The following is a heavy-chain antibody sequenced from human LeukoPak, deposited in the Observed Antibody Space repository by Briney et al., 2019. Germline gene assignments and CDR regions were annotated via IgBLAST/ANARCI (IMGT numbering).Heavy chain of an antibody. CDR1: GGSISGFY. J-gene: IGHJ4*02. CDR2: IYFSGSS. V-gene: IGHV4-59*01. CDR3: ARKGLGSTSPFGY. D-gene: IGHD2-2*01. Sequence: SETLSLTCTISGGSISGFYWGWIGQPPGKGLEWIGYIYFSGSSSYNPSLKSRVSMSVDTSKNQFSLKLTSVTAADTALYYCARKGLGSTSPFGYWGRGTLVTVSS.